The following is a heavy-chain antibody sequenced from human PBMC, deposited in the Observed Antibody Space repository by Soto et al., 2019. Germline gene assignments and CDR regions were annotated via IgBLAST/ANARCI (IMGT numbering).Heavy chain of an antibody. J-gene: IGHJ4*02. Sequence: QVHLVQSGAEVKKPGASVKVSCKCSGYTFTSYGITWVRQAPGQGLEWMGWISAHNGNTDYAQKLQGRVTVTRDTNTSTAYRELRSLRSDDTAVYYCARGMYGDYWGQGALVTVSS. CDR1: GYTFTSYG. CDR3: ARGMYGDY. CDR2: ISAHNGNT. V-gene: IGHV1-18*01. D-gene: IGHD2-8*01.